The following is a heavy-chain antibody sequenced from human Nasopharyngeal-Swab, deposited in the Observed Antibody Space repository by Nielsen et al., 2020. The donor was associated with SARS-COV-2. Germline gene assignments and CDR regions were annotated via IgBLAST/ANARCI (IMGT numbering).Heavy chain of an antibody. V-gene: IGHV3-23*01. CDR1: GFTFNNYN. CDR2: ISGSGDTT. Sequence: GESLKISCAASGFTFNNYNFNWVRQAPGKGLEWVSIISGSGDTTYYADSVNDRFSISRDNSKNTLYLQMNSLRVEDTALYYCAKAPYLRGLDVWGQGTTVTVCS. J-gene: IGHJ6*02. D-gene: IGHD2-21*01. CDR3: AKAPYLRGLDV.